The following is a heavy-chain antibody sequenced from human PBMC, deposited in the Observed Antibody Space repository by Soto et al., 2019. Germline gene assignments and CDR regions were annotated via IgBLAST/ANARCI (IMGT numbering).Heavy chain of an antibody. J-gene: IGHJ6*02. Sequence: KPSETLSLTCAVYGGSFSGYYWSWIRQPPGKGLEWIGEINHSGSTNYNPSLKSRVTISVDTSKNQFSLKLSSVTAADTAVYYCARGDIVVVVAATAYYYGMDVWGQGTTVTVSS. CDR2: INHSGST. CDR1: GGSFSGYY. V-gene: IGHV4-34*01. CDR3: ARGDIVVVVAATAYYYGMDV. D-gene: IGHD2-15*01.